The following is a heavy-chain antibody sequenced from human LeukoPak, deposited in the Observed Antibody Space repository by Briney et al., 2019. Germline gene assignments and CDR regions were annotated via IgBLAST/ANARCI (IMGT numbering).Heavy chain of an antibody. CDR3: ARGTGSYYSLGY. CDR2: INSDGSST. Sequence: GGSLRLSCAASGFTFRSYWMHWVRQAPGKGLVWVSRINSDGSSTSYADSVKGRFTISRDNAKNTLYLQMDSLRAEDTAMYYCARGTGSYYSLGYWGQGTLVTVSS. D-gene: IGHD1-26*01. V-gene: IGHV3-74*01. CDR1: GFTFRSYW. J-gene: IGHJ4*02.